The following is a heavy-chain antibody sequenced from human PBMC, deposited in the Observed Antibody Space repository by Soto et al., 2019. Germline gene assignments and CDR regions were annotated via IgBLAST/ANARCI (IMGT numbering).Heavy chain of an antibody. CDR3: GTSEEMAAIILN. CDR2: IKSDGTRR. V-gene: IGHV3-74*01. J-gene: IGHJ4*02. Sequence: PGGSLRLSCAASGFSFSSYWMHWVRQVPGKGLVWVSRIKSDGTRRDYAESVKGRFTISRDNAKNTLYLRMISLRVEDTAVYYCGTSEEMAAIILNWGRGSLVTVSS. D-gene: IGHD5-12*01. CDR1: GFSFSSYW.